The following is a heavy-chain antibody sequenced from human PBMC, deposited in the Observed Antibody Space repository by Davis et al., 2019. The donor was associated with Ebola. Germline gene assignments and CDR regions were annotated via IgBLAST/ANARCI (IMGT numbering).Heavy chain of an antibody. V-gene: IGHV3-21*01. D-gene: IGHD2-2*01. Sequence: PGGSLRLSCAASGFTFYRYEMNWVRQVPGKGLEWVSSISSSNYVYYADSVKGRFTISRDNAKNSLYLQMDTLRADDTAVYYCATGRVPAAMLGLDYWGQETLVTVSS. CDR1: GFTFYRYE. CDR2: ISSSNYV. J-gene: IGHJ4*02. CDR3: ATGRVPAAMLGLDY.